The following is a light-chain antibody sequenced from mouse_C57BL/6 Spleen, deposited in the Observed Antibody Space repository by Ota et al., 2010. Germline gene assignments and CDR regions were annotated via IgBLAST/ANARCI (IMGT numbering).Light chain of an antibody. CDR1: QDINSY. V-gene: IGKV14-111*01. CDR2: RAN. Sequence: DIRMTQSPSSMYASLGERVTITCKASQDINSYLSWFQQKPGKSPKTLIDRANRLIDGVPSRFSGSGSGQDYSLTIRSLEYEDMGFYYCLQYDDFPFTFGSGTQLEIK. CDR3: LQYDDFPFT. J-gene: IGKJ4*01.